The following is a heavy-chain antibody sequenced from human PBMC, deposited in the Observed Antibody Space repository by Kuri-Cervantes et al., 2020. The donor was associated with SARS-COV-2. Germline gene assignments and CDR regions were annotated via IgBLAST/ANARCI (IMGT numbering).Heavy chain of an antibody. CDR3: ARQGSGCYKGWFDP. CDR2: IYPGDSDT. J-gene: IGHJ5*02. CDR1: GYSFTSYW. V-gene: IGHV5-51*01. D-gene: IGHD3-3*01. Sequence: GESLKISWKGSGYSFTSYWIGWGRQMPGKGLEWMGIIYPGDSDTRYSPSFQGQVTISADKSSNTAYLQWSSLKASDTAMYYCARQGSGCYKGWFDPWGQGTLVTVSS.